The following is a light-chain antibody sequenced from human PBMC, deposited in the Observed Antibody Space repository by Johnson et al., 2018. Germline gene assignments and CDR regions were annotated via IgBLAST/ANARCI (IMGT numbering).Light chain of an antibody. V-gene: IGLV1-51*02. CDR2: ENN. CDR3: GTWDSSLSAGNV. Sequence: QSVLTQPPSVSAAPGQKVTISCSGSSSNIGNNYVSWYQQLPGTAPKLLIYENNKRPSGLPDRLSGSKSGTSATLGITGLQTGDEAEYYCGTWDSSLSAGNVFGTGTKVTVL. CDR1: SSNIGNNY. J-gene: IGLJ1*01.